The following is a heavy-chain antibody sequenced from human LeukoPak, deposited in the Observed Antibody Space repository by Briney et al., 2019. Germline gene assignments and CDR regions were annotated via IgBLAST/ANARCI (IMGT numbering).Heavy chain of an antibody. CDR2: IYSGGST. D-gene: IGHD6-13*01. CDR3: AREGRNWSHLDY. Sequence: PGGSLRLSCAASGFTVSSNYMSWVRQPPGKGLEWVSVIYSGGSTYYADSVKGRFTISRDNSKNTLYLQMNSLRAEDTAVYYCAREGRNWSHLDYWGQGTLVTVSS. J-gene: IGHJ4*02. CDR1: GFTVSSNY. V-gene: IGHV3-53*01.